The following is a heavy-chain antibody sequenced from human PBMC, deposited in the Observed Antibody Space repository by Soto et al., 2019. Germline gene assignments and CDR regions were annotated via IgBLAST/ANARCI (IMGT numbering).Heavy chain of an antibody. CDR2: ISGSGGST. J-gene: IGHJ4*02. CDR1: GFTFSSYA. V-gene: IGHV3-23*01. Sequence: GSLRLSCAASGFTFSSYAMSWVRQAPGKGLEWVSAISGSGGSTYYADSVKGRFTISRDNSKNTLYLQMNSLRAEDTAVYYCAKDRDSSGYYLYWGQGTLVTVSS. D-gene: IGHD3-22*01. CDR3: AKDRDSSGYYLY.